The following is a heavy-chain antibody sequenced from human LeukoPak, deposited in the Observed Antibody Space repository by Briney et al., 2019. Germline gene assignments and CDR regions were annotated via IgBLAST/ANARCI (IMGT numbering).Heavy chain of an antibody. Sequence: EGSLRLSCAASGFTFSTYGMHWVRQAPGKGLEWVAFIRYDGSNKYYAGSVKGRFTISRDNSKNTLYLQMNSLRAEDTAVYYCAKGDWGVDYWGQGTLVTVSS. CDR2: IRYDGSNK. V-gene: IGHV3-30*02. CDR3: AKGDWGVDY. D-gene: IGHD3/OR15-3a*01. J-gene: IGHJ4*02. CDR1: GFTFSTYG.